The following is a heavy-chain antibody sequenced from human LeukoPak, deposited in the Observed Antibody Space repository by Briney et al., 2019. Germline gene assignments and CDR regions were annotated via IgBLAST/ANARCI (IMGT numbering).Heavy chain of an antibody. CDR2: VSYSGRT. V-gene: IGHV4-59*01. J-gene: IGHJ2*01. D-gene: IGHD5-24*01. CDR1: GGSITNYY. CDR3: ARPGRQDAYNGHYWYFDL. Sequence: SETLSLTCTVSGGSITNYYWNWIRQPPGKDLEWIGCVSYSGRTHYSSALKSRVTISVDTSKNQFSLNLRSVTAADTAVYYCARPGRQDAYNGHYWYFDLWGRGTQVTVSS.